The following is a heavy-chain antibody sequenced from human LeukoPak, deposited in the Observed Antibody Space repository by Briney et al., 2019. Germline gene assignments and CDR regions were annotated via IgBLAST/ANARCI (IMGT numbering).Heavy chain of an antibody. CDR1: GFTFSTYS. CDR2: ISSSSSTI. Sequence: GGSLRVSCAASGFTFSTYSMDWVRQAPGKGLEWVSNISSSSSTIHYADSVKGRFIITRDNAKNSLYLQMNSLRAEDTAVYYCAGGSNFDYWGQGTLVTVSS. J-gene: IGHJ4*02. CDR3: AGGSNFDY. D-gene: IGHD3-16*01. V-gene: IGHV3-48*01.